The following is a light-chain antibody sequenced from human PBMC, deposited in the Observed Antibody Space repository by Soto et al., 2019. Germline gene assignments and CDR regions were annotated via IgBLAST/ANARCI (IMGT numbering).Light chain of an antibody. Sequence: DIQMTQSPSTLSASVGDRVTITFHASQSINTWLAWYQQKPGKAPKLLIYRASSLESGVPSRFSGSGSETEFTLTIDSLQPDDFATYYCQQYNSYSWTFGQGTKVDIK. J-gene: IGKJ1*01. CDR2: RAS. CDR3: QQYNSYSWT. V-gene: IGKV1-5*03. CDR1: QSINTW.